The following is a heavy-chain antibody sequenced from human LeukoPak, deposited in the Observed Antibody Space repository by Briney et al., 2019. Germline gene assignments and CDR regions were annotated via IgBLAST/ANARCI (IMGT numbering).Heavy chain of an antibody. CDR1: GGSFSGYY. CDR2: INHSGST. CDR3: ARGQGRSSWYGYWFDP. Sequence: SETLSLTCAVYGGSFSGYYWSWIRQPPGKGLEWIGEINHSGSTNYNPSLKSRVTISVDTSKNQFSLKLSSVTAADTAVYYCARGQGRSSWYGYWFDPWGQGTLVTVSS. V-gene: IGHV4-34*01. J-gene: IGHJ5*02. D-gene: IGHD6-13*01.